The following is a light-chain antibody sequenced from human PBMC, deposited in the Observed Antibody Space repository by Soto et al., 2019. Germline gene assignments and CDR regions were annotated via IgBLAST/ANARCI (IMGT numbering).Light chain of an antibody. Sequence: EIVLTQSPGTLSLSPGERATLSCRASQSVSSTYLAWYQQKPGQAPRLLIYGASSRAPGIPDRFSGSGSGTDFTLTISGLEPEDFAVYYCQQYGSSSLFTFGPGTKVDIK. V-gene: IGKV3-20*01. J-gene: IGKJ3*01. CDR1: QSVSSTY. CDR3: QQYGSSSLFT. CDR2: GAS.